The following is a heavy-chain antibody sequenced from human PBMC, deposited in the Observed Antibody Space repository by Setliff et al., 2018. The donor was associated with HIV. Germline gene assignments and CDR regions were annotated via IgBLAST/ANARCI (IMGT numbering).Heavy chain of an antibody. CDR1: GYSFTTYW. D-gene: IGHD2-21*02. Sequence: GESLKISCKASGYSFTTYWIAWVRQMPGKGLEWMGIIYPSDSDTRYSPSFQGQVTISADKSISTAYLQWSSLTASDTAMYYCARRDGRLINGFDFWGQGTMVTVSS. CDR3: ARRDGRLINGFDF. J-gene: IGHJ3*01. CDR2: IYPSDSDT. V-gene: IGHV5-51*01.